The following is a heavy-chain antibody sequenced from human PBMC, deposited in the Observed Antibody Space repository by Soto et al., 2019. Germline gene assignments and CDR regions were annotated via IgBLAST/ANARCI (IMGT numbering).Heavy chain of an antibody. V-gene: IGHV1-69*13. D-gene: IGHD5-18*01. CDR3: ARISVDTAMADYYYYGMDV. CDR1: GGTFSSYA. Sequence: ASVKVSCKASGGTFSSYAISWVRQAPGQGLEWMGGIIPIFGTANYARKFQGRVTITADESTSTAYMELSSLRSEDTAVYYCARISVDTAMADYYYYGMDVWGQGTTVTVSS. J-gene: IGHJ6*02. CDR2: IIPIFGTA.